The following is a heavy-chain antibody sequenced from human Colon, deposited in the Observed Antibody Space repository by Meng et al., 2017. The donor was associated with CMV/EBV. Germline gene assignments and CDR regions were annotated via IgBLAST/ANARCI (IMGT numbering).Heavy chain of an antibody. CDR3: ARGRNGWLLPLDS. CDR2: LNHSGST. CDR1: GGSFNAYY. D-gene: IGHD3-3*01. J-gene: IGHJ4*02. Sequence: QVQLQQCGAGLLKPSDTLSLPCAISGGSFNAYYLTWIRQSPGKGLEWIGELNHSGSTNYNPSLKSRVTISIDTSKRHFSLRLTSVTAADTAVYYCARGRNGWLLPLDSWGQGTLVTVSS. V-gene: IGHV4-34*01.